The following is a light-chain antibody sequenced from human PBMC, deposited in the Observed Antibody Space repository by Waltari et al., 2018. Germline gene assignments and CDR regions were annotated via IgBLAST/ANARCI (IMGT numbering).Light chain of an antibody. CDR2: AAS. V-gene: IGKV1-27*01. CDR1: QGIHNN. Sequence: DIQMTQSPSSLSASVGDRVSITCRASQGIHNNLAWYQQKPGKVPKLLITAASTLQSGVPSRFSGSGSGTDFTLTLSSLQPEDVATYYCQSYDSAPYTFGQGTKLEIK. CDR3: QSYDSAPYT. J-gene: IGKJ2*01.